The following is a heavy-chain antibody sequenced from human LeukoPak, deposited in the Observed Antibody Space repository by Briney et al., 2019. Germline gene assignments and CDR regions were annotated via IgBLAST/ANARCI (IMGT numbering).Heavy chain of an antibody. CDR3: ARGLNVPAALYYYYYYMDV. D-gene: IGHD2-2*01. V-gene: IGHV1-8*01. J-gene: IGHJ6*03. Sequence: ASVKVSCKASGYTFTSYDINWVRQATGQGLEWIGWLNPNSGNTGYAQKFQGRVTITRNTSMSTAYMELSGLRSEDTAVYYCARGLNVPAALYYYYYYMDVWGKGTTVTVSS. CDR2: LNPNSGNT. CDR1: GYTFTSYD.